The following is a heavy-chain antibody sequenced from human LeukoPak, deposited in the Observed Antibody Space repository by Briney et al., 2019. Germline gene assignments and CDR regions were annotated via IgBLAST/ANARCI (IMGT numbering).Heavy chain of an antibody. D-gene: IGHD6-13*01. J-gene: IGHJ3*02. CDR3: AKDIQAAGTDDAFDI. Sequence: PGGSLRLSCAASGFTFDDYTMHWVRQAPGKGLEWVSLISWDGGSTYYADSVKGRFTISRDNSKNSLYLQMNSLRTEDTALYYCAKDIQAAGTDDAFDIWGQGTMVTVSS. V-gene: IGHV3-43*01. CDR2: ISWDGGST. CDR1: GFTFDDYT.